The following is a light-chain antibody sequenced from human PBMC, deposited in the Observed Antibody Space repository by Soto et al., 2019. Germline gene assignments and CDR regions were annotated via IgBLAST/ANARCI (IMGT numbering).Light chain of an antibody. J-gene: IGKJ2*01. V-gene: IGKV1-5*03. CDR2: KAS. CDR1: QSISTW. Sequence: DIQMTQSPSTLSASVADRVTITCRASQSISTWLAWYQQKPGKAPKLLIYKASTLKSGVPSRFSGSGSGTEFTLTISSLQPDDFATYYCQQYNSSFGQGTK. CDR3: QQYNSS.